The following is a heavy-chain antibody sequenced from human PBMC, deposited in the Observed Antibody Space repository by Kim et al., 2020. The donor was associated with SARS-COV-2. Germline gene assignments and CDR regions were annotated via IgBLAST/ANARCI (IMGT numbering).Heavy chain of an antibody. J-gene: IGHJ6*02. Sequence: GGSLRLSCAVSGFSFNNYGMHWVRQAPGKGLEWVAFISYEGSKKQYLDSLKGRFTVSRDYSKITLYLQMNSLTAEDTAVYYCAKQGYIFVLNTYYGMDLWGQGTTVTVSS. D-gene: IGHD5-12*01. CDR3: AKQGYIFVLNTYYGMDL. CDR2: ISYEGSKK. V-gene: IGHV3-30*18. CDR1: GFSFNNYG.